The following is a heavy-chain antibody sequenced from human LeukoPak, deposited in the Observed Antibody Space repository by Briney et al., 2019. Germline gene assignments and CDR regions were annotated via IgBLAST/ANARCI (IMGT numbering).Heavy chain of an antibody. CDR2: ISSSSSTI. CDR3: AKSEVVGATPAAFDI. CDR1: GFTFSSYS. V-gene: IGHV3-48*04. D-gene: IGHD1-26*01. J-gene: IGHJ3*02. Sequence: PGGSLRLSCAASGFTFSSYSMSWVRQAPGKGLEWVSYISSSSSTIYYADSVKGRFTISRDNAKNSLYLQMNSLRAEDTAVYYCAKSEVVGATPAAFDIWGQGTMVTVSS.